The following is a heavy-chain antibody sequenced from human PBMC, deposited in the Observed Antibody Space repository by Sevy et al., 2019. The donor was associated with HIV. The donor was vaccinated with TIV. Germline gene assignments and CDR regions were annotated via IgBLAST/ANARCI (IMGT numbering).Heavy chain of an antibody. CDR1: GFTFSSYA. J-gene: IGHJ4*02. D-gene: IGHD3-22*01. Sequence: GGSLRLSCAASGFTFSSYAMSWVRQAPGKGLEWVSAISGSGSVTYNADSVKGRFTISRDNSKNTLYLQMNSLRPEDTAVYYCAKEGEGYYYDSSGSFGLWGQGTLVTVSS. V-gene: IGHV3-23*01. CDR2: ISGSGSVT. CDR3: AKEGEGYYYDSSGSFGL.